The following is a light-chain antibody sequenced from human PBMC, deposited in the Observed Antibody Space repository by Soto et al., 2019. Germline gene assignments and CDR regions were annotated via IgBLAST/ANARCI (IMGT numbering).Light chain of an antibody. CDR3: VQHNSYPPT. J-gene: IGKJ1*01. Sequence: DIQMTQSPSSLSASVGDRVTITCRASQGIGGDAGWYQQKPGKPPKRLLYATSTLQSGIPPRFSGGGFGTEFTLTISSLQPEDFATYYCVQHNSYPPTFGQGTRVEMK. CDR1: QGIGGD. CDR2: ATS. V-gene: IGKV1-17*01.